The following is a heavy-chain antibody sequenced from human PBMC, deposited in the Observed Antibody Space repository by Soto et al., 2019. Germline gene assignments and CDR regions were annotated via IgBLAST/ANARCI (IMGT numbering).Heavy chain of an antibody. J-gene: IGHJ4*02. V-gene: IGHV3-23*01. CDR2: MGGRGGST. D-gene: IGHD3-9*01. CDR3: AKDKYEWLDILTGYLDDY. Sequence: EVQLLKSGGGLVQPGGSLRLSCSASGFSFGTYGMSWVRQSPGKGLEWVSAMGGRGGSTYYADSVKGRFTISRDNSKNTLYLQMNSLRDEDTALYFCAKDKYEWLDILTGYLDDYWGQGTPVTVSS. CDR1: GFSFGTYG.